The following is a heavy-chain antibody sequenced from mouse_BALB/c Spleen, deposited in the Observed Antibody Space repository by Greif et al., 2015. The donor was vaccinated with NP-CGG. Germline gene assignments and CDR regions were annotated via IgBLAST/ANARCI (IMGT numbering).Heavy chain of an antibody. J-gene: IGHJ2*01. CDR2: IDPSDSET. CDR1: GYTFTSYW. Sequence: QVQLQQSGAELVKPGAPVKLSCKASGYTFTSYWMNWVKQRPGRGLEWTGRIDPSDSETHYNQKFKDKATLTVDKSSSTAYIQLSSLTSEDSAVYYCASGGNYDYFDYWGQGTTLTVSS. CDR3: ASGGNYDYFDY. V-gene: IGHV1-69*02. D-gene: IGHD2-1*01.